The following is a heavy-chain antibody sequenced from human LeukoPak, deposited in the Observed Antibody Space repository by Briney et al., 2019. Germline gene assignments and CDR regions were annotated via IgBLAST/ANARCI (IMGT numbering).Heavy chain of an antibody. D-gene: IGHD6-13*01. Sequence: SETLSLTCTVSGGSISSYYWGWIRQPPGKGLEWIGFIYHSGSTYYNPSLKSRVTISVDTSKNQFSLKLSSVTAADTAVYFCARGRVSSSSWSSTYYYYFYIDVWGKGTTVTVSS. J-gene: IGHJ6*03. CDR3: ARGRVSSSSWSSTYYYYFYIDV. CDR2: IYHSGST. CDR1: GGSISSYY. V-gene: IGHV4-59*04.